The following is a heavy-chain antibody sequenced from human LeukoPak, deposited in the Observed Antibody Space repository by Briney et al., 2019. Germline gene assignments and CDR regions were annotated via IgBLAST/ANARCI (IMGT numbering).Heavy chain of an antibody. V-gene: IGHV4-59*08. J-gene: IGHJ4*02. CDR3: ARGRKGGSGWYGDY. CDR1: GGSISSYY. D-gene: IGHD6-19*01. CDR2: IYYSGST. Sequence: SETLSLTCTVSGGSISSYYWSWLRQPPGKGLEWIGYIYYSGSTNYNPSLKSRVTISVDTSKNQFSLKLSSVTAADTAVYYCARGRKGGSGWYGDYWGQGTLVTVSS.